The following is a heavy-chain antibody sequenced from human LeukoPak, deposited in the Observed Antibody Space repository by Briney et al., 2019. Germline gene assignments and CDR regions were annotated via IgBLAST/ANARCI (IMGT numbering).Heavy chain of an antibody. CDR3: ARIRGYSYGYRFDY. V-gene: IGHV4-34*01. J-gene: IGHJ4*02. Sequence: SETLSLTCAVSGGSFSGYYWSWIRQPPGKGLDWVGEINHSGSTNYNPSLKSRVTISVDTSKNQFSLKLSSVTAADTAVYYCARIRGYSYGYRFDYWGQGTLVTVSS. D-gene: IGHD5-18*01. CDR1: GGSFSGYY. CDR2: INHSGST.